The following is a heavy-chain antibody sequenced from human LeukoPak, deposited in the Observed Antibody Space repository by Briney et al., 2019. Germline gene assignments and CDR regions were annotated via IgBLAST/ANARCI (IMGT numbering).Heavy chain of an antibody. CDR3: ARDSGWFRFNY. CDR1: GFTFSSYW. D-gene: IGHD6-13*01. CDR2: IKEDGGEK. J-gene: IGHJ4*02. Sequence: GGSLRLSCAASGFTFSSYWMTWVRQAPGKGLEWVANIKEDGGEKYYVDSVKGRFTISRDNAKNSLYLQMNSLRAEDTAVYYCARDSGWFRFNYWGQGTLATVSS. V-gene: IGHV3-7*03.